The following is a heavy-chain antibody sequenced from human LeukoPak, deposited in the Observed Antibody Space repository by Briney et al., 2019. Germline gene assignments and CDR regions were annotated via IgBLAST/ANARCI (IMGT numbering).Heavy chain of an antibody. CDR2: IYYSGST. CDR3: ARAILYGDPYFDY. Sequence: SETLCLTCTVSGGSISSYYWSWIRQPPGKGLEWIGYIYYSGSTNYNPSLKSRVTISVDTSKNQFSLKLSSVTAEDTAVYYCARAILYGDPYFDYWGQGTLVTVSS. V-gene: IGHV4-59*01. J-gene: IGHJ4*02. D-gene: IGHD4-17*01. CDR1: GGSISSYY.